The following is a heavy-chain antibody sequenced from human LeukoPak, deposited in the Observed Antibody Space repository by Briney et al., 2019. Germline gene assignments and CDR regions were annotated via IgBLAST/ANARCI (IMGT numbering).Heavy chain of an antibody. CDR2: IYYSGST. J-gene: IGHJ3*02. CDR1: GGSISSSSYY. Sequence: PSETLSLTCTVSGGSISSSSYYWGWIRQPPGKGLEWIGSIYYSGSTYYNPSLKSRVTISVDTSKNQFSLKLSSVTAADTAVYYCARPGNYYDSSGYYSVGAFDIWGQGTMVTVSS. CDR3: ARPGNYYDSSGYYSVGAFDI. D-gene: IGHD3-22*01. V-gene: IGHV4-39*01.